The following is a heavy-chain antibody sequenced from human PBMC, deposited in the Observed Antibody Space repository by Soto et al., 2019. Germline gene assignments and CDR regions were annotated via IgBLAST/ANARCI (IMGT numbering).Heavy chain of an antibody. CDR3: AXARADSAGSTLGRRLDV. Sequence: SETLSLTCLVSGDSATVDHSYWSWIRQPPGKGLEWIGHIFFTGATTSSPSLTSRVTMSIDSSKTQFSLNLTSVTAADSAIYYCAXARADSAGSTLGRRLDVWGQGTTVTVSS. D-gene: IGHD3-10*01. CDR1: GDSATVDHSY. V-gene: IGHV4-61*01. CDR2: IFFTGAT. J-gene: IGHJ6*02.